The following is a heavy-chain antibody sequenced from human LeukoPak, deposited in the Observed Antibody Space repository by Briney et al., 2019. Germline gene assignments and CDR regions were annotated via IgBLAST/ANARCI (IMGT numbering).Heavy chain of an antibody. Sequence: GGSLRLSCAASAFTFSSYNMNWVRQAPGKGLEWVSSISSSSDYIYYADSVKGRFTISRDNAKNSLYLQMKSLRADDTAVYYCARGKTSQNIVTRKTYNWFDPWGQGTLVTVSS. J-gene: IGHJ5*02. V-gene: IGHV3-21*01. CDR3: ARGKTSQNIVTRKTYNWFDP. D-gene: IGHD2/OR15-2a*01. CDR1: AFTFSSYN. CDR2: ISSSSDYI.